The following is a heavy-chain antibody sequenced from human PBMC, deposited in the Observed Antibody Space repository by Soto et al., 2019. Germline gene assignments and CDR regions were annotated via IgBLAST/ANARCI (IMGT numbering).Heavy chain of an antibody. CDR1: GYSFTSYW. V-gene: IGHV5-51*01. Sequence: LGESLKISCKGSGYSFTSYWIGWVRQMPGKGLEWMGIIYPGDSDTRYSPSFQGQVTISADKSISTAYLQWSSLKASDTAMYYCARLLVVVPAATSFDYWGQGTLVTVSS. J-gene: IGHJ4*02. CDR3: ARLLVVVPAATSFDY. D-gene: IGHD2-2*01. CDR2: IYPGDSDT.